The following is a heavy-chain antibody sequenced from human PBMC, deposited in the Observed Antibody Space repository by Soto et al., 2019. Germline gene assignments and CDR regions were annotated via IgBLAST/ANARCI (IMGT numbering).Heavy chain of an antibody. D-gene: IGHD6-6*01. V-gene: IGHV4-39*01. CDR2: IYYDGNT. J-gene: IGHJ4*02. Sequence: SDTLSLTCTVSCCYITSTSHYWGFIRQPPGKWLEPVANIYYDGNTYYNPSLESRVTISLDTSKNQFSLRLDSVTAADTAVYYCARSSITPRLFMYPFDYWGQG. CDR1: CCYITSTSHY. CDR3: ARSSITPRLFMYPFDY.